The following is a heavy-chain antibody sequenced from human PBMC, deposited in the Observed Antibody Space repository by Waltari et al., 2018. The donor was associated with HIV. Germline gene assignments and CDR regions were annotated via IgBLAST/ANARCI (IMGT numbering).Heavy chain of an antibody. V-gene: IGHV4-4*02. CDR3: ATTAMEYYYSYGMDV. CDR2: IYHSGST. Sequence: QVQLQESGPGLVKPSGTLSLTCAVSGGSLSSTNWWSWVRQPPGKGLEWIGEIYHSGSTNYNPSLKSRVTISVDKSKNQFSLKLSSVTAADTAVYFCATTAMEYYYSYGMDVWGQGTTVTVSS. CDR1: GGSLSSTNW. D-gene: IGHD5-18*01. J-gene: IGHJ6*02.